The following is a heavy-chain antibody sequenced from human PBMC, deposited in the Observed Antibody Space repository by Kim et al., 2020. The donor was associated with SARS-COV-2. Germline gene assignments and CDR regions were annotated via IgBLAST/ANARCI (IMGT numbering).Heavy chain of an antibody. Sequence: SVTLSLTCAVSGGSISSSNWWSWVRQPPGKGLEWIGEIYHSGSTNYNPSLKSRVTISVDKSKNQFSLKLSSVTAADTAVYYCASRIGYSYGYFDYWGQGTLVTVSS. CDR3: ASRIGYSYGYFDY. CDR2: IYHSGST. D-gene: IGHD5-18*01. J-gene: IGHJ4*02. CDR1: GGSISSSNW. V-gene: IGHV4-4*02.